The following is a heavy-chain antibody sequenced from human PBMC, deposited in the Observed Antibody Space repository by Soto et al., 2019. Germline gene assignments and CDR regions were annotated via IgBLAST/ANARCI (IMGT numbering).Heavy chain of an antibody. V-gene: IGHV3-9*01. CDR3: AKERGYDLGTYYFDY. J-gene: IGHJ4*02. CDR2: ISWNSGSI. Sequence: DVQLVESGGGLVQPGRSLRLSCAASGFTFDDYAMHWVRQAPGKGLEWVSGISWNSGSIGYADSVKGRFTISRDNAKNSLYLQMNSLRAEDTALYYCAKERGYDLGTYYFDYWGQGTLVTVSS. D-gene: IGHD5-12*01. CDR1: GFTFDDYA.